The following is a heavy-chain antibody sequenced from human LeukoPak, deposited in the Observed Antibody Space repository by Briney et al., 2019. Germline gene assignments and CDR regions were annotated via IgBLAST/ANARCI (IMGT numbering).Heavy chain of an antibody. V-gene: IGHV4-59*08. Sequence: PSETLSLTCTVSGGSISSYYWSWIRQPPGKGLEWIGYIYYSGSTNYNPSLKSRVTISVDTSKNQFSLKLSSVTAADTAVYYCARQTLGQWLVLRRKPRGTFDPWGQGTLVTVSS. CDR2: IYYSGST. CDR3: ARQTLGQWLVLRRKPRGTFDP. J-gene: IGHJ5*02. D-gene: IGHD6-19*01. CDR1: GGSISSYY.